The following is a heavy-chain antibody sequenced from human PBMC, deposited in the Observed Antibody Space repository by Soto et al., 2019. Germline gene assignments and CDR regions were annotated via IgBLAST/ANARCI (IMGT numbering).Heavy chain of an antibody. V-gene: IGHV1-69*13. CDR2: IIPRSATS. CDR3: ASAYCGGDCSNYYYGMDV. D-gene: IGHD2-21*02. CDR1: GDTFSTYT. Sequence: ASVKVSCKASGDTFSTYTITWMRQAPGQGLEWMGGIIPRSATSNYAQKFQGRVTITADESTSTAYMELSSLRSEDTAVYYCASAYCGGDCSNYYYGMDVWGQGKMVTVSS. J-gene: IGHJ6*02.